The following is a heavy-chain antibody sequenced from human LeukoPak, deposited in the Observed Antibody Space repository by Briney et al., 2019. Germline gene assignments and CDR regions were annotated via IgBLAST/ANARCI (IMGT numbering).Heavy chain of an antibody. CDR1: GGSISTYY. D-gene: IGHD3-16*01. V-gene: IGHV4-59*01. CDR2: IYYSGST. Sequence: SETLSLTCTASGGSISTYYWTWIRQPPGKGLEWIGYIYYSGSTNYNPSLKSRVTMSVDTSKNQFSLKLNSVTAADTAVYYCARDRLGLPVDYWGRGTLVTVSS. CDR3: ARDRLGLPVDY. J-gene: IGHJ4*02.